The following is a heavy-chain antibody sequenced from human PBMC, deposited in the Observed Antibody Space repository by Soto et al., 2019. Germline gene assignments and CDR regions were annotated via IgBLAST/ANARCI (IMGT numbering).Heavy chain of an antibody. D-gene: IGHD5-18*01. V-gene: IGHV3-53*01. J-gene: IGHJ4*02. CDR2: IYSGGNT. CDR1: GFTVSANY. Sequence: PGGSLRLSCAASGFTVSANYMSWVRQAPGKGLEWVSIIYSGGNTYYADSVKGRFTISRDSSKSTLFLQMNSLRAEDTAVYYCAREGYGYWIGSWGQGTPVTVSS. CDR3: AREGYGYWIGS.